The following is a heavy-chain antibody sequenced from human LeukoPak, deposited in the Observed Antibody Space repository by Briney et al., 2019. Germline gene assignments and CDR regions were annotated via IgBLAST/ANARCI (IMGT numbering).Heavy chain of an antibody. CDR1: GFTFSSYG. J-gene: IGHJ4*02. CDR3: AREIRSDYYGSGKVVDY. V-gene: IGHV3-33*01. Sequence: GGSLRLSCAASGFTFSSYGMHWVRQAPGKGLEWVAVIWYDGSNKYYADSVKGRFTISRDNSKNTLYLQMNSLRAEDTAVYYCAREIRSDYYGSGKVVDYWGQGNLVTVSS. D-gene: IGHD3-10*01. CDR2: IWYDGSNK.